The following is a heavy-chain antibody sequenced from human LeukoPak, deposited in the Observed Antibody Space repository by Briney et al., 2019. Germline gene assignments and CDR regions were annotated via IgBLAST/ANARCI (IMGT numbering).Heavy chain of an antibody. D-gene: IGHD3-10*01. J-gene: IGHJ4*02. Sequence: GGTLRLSCVASGFTFSSHGIHWVRQAPGKGLEWVAVISFDGSNKYFADSVKGRFTISRDNSKNTLYLQMNSLRAEDTAVYYCARDWSYSAHPHRFDYWGQGTLVTVSS. CDR1: GFTFSSHG. CDR2: ISFDGSNK. CDR3: ARDWSYSAHPHRFDY. V-gene: IGHV3-30*03.